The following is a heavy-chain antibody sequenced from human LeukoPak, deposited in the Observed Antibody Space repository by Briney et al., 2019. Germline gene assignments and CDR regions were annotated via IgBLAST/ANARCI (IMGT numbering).Heavy chain of an antibody. CDR1: GFTFSNSG. CDR3: AKDSASVAALYYFDY. D-gene: IGHD6-19*01. Sequence: GGSLRLSCAASGFTFSNSGMHWVRQAPGKGLAWMAVISYGGSNQYYADSVKGRFTISRDNSKNTLYLQMNSLRAEDTAVYYCAKDSASVAALYYFDYWGQGTLVTVSS. V-gene: IGHV3-30*18. J-gene: IGHJ4*02. CDR2: ISYGGSNQ.